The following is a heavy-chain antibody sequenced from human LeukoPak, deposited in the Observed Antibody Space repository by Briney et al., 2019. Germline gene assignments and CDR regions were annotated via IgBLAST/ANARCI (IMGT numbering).Heavy chain of an antibody. CDR2: ISSSGTK. Sequence: GGSLRLSCSASGFTVTSYNMNWVRQAPGKGLEWVSCISSSGTKYYADSVKGRFTTSRDNGKSSLFLEMNSLRDEDTAVYYCARGPSSSSWSRFDPWGQGTLVTVSS. V-gene: IGHV3-48*02. CDR3: ARGPSSSSWSRFDP. J-gene: IGHJ5*02. CDR1: GFTVTSYN. D-gene: IGHD6-13*01.